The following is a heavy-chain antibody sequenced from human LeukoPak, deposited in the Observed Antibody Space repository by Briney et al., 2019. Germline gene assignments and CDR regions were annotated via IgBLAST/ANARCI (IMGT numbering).Heavy chain of an antibody. CDR1: GFTFSSYA. CDR3: ASHRSPGSGSYYTRPDY. V-gene: IGHV3-23*01. J-gene: IGHJ4*02. D-gene: IGHD3-10*01. Sequence: GGSLRLSCAASGFTFSSYAMSWVRQAPGKGLEWVSVISGSGGSTYYADSVKGRFTISRDNSKNTLYLQMNSLRAEDTAVYYCASHRSPGSGSYYTRPDYWGQGTLVTVSS. CDR2: ISGSGGST.